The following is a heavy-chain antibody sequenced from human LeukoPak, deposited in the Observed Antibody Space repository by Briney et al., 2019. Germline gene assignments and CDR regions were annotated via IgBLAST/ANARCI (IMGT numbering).Heavy chain of an antibody. CDR3: ARGQYYGDYLGDFDY. CDR2: IYTSGST. Sequence: SETLSLTCTVYGGSISSYYWSWIRQPAGKGLEWIGRIYTSGSTNYNPSLKSRVTMSVDTSKNQFSLKLSSVTAADTAVYYCARGQYYGDYLGDFDYWGQGTLVTVSS. CDR1: GGSISSYY. V-gene: IGHV4-4*07. J-gene: IGHJ4*02. D-gene: IGHD4-17*01.